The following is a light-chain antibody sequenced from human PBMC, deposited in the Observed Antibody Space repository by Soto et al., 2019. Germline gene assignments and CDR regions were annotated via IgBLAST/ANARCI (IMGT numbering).Light chain of an antibody. CDR3: SSYASSSTWV. J-gene: IGLJ3*02. CDR1: SNVVGGYNY. Sequence: QSALTQPASVSGSPGQSITISCTGTSNVVGGYNYVSWYQQHPGKAPKLMIYEVSLRPLGVSNRFSGSRSDNTASLTISGLQAEDEAHYYCSSYASSSTWVFGGGTKLTVL. CDR2: EVS. V-gene: IGLV2-14*01.